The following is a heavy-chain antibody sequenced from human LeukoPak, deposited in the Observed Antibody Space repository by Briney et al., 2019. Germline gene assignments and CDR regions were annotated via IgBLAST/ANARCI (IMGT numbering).Heavy chain of an antibody. CDR2: ISAQHGQT. CDR1: GYTFTNYY. CDR3: AGSLGYCTSNVCYLKY. D-gene: IGHD2-8*01. Sequence: ASVKVSCKASGYTFTNYYMHRVRQAPGQGLEWMGWISAQHGQTEYAPNSQDRVTMTTDTYTNTAYMELRSLRSDDTAVYYCAGSLGYCTSNVCYLKYWGQGTLVTVSS. V-gene: IGHV1-18*04. J-gene: IGHJ4*02.